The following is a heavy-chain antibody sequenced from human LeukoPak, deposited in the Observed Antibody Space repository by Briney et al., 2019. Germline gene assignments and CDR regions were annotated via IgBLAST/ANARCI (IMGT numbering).Heavy chain of an antibody. CDR1: GFTFSSYA. CDR3: ARGGLPGRSGGKYDY. Sequence: GGSLRLSCAASGFTFSSYAMHCVREALGRGLEYVSAISSNGGSTYYANSVKGRFTISRDNSKNTLYLQMGSLRAEDMAVYYCARGGLPGRSGGKYDYWGQGTLVTVSS. V-gene: IGHV3-64*01. D-gene: IGHD3-10*01. CDR2: ISSNGGST. J-gene: IGHJ4*02.